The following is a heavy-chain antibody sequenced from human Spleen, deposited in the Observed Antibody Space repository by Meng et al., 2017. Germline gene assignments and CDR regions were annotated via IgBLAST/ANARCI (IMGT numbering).Heavy chain of an antibody. D-gene: IGHD6-6*01. Sequence: GGSLRLSCTVSRYSISSGYFWGWIRQPPGKGLEWMADIKCDGSEKYYVDSVKGRLTISRDNAKNSLYLQVNSLRAEDMTVYYCVRGAKPQKEIVLDYWGQGTLVTVSS. V-gene: IGHV3-52*01. CDR1: RYSISSGYF. J-gene: IGHJ4*02. CDR2: IKCDGSEK. CDR3: VRGAKPQKEIVLDY.